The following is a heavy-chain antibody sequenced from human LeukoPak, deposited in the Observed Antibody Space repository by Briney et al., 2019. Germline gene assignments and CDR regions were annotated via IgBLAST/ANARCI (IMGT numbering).Heavy chain of an antibody. CDR3: AAGGYYGSGAFHI. V-gene: IGHV4-4*01. J-gene: IGHJ3*02. D-gene: IGHD3-10*01. CDR1: GGSISSSNW. Sequence: PSETLSLTCAVSGGSISSSNWWSWVRQPPGKGLEWIGEIYHTGSTNYNPSLKSRVTISEDTSKNQFYLRLSSMTAADTAIYCCAAGGYYGSGAFHIWGLGTMVTVSS. CDR2: IYHTGST.